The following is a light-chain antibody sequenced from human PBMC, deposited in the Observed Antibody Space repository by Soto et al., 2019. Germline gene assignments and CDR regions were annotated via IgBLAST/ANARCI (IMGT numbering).Light chain of an antibody. V-gene: IGKV3-20*01. CDR1: QSVSSTY. Sequence: EIVLTQSPGTLSLSPGERATLSCRASQSVSSTYLAWYQQKPGQAPRLLIYGASNRATGIPDRFSGSASGTDFTLTINRLEPEDFAIYYCQQYGGSRTFGQGTKLEIK. J-gene: IGKJ2*01. CDR2: GAS. CDR3: QQYGGSRT.